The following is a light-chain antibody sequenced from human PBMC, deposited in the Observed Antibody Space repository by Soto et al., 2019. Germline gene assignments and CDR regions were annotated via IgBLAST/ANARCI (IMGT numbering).Light chain of an antibody. CDR2: SNN. V-gene: IGLV1-44*01. CDR3: AAWDDSPNGYV. CDR1: SSNIGSNT. J-gene: IGLJ1*01. Sequence: QSVLTQPPSASGTPGQRVTISCSGSSSNIGSNTVSWYQQLPGTAPKLLIYSNNKRPSGVPDRLSGSKSGTSASLAISGLQSEDEADYYCAAWDDSPNGYVFGTGTKVIVL.